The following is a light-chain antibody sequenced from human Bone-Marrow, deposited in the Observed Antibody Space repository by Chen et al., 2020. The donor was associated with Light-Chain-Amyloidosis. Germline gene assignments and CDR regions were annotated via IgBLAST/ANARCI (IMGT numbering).Light chain of an antibody. J-gene: IGLJ3*02. CDR3: GLYMGSGSWV. V-gene: IGLV8-61*01. CDR1: SCSVSTSYY. CDR2: STN. Sequence: QTVVTHDPSFSVSPGGTVTLTCGLSSCSVSTSYYPSWYQQTPGQAPRTLIYSTNTRSSGVPDRFSVSILGSKAALTITGAQADDESDYYCGLYMGSGSWVFGGGTKLTVL.